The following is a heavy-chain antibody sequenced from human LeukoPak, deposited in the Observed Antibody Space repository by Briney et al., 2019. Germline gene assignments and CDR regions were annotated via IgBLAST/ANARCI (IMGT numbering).Heavy chain of an antibody. V-gene: IGHV1-46*01. CDR3: ARDPGSYGPSYYFDY. J-gene: IGHJ4*02. CDR1: GYTFTTHY. D-gene: IGHD5-18*01. Sequence: ASVKVSCKASGYTFTTHYMHWVRQAPGRGLEWMGIINASGGSTSYAQKFQGRVTMTRDTSTSTVYMELSSLRSEDTAVYSCARDPGSYGPSYYFDYWGQGTLVTVSS. CDR2: INASGGST.